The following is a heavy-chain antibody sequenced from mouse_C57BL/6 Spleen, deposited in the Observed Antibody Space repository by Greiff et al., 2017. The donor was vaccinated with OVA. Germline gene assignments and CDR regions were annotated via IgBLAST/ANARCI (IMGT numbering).Heavy chain of an antibody. J-gene: IGHJ2*01. CDR2: IRSKSNNYAT. CDR1: GFSFNTYA. Sequence: EVQLVESGGGLVQPKGSLKLSCAASGFSFNTYAMNWVRQAPGTGLEWVARIRSKSNNYATYYADSVKDRFTISRDDSESMLYLQMNNLKTEDTAMYYCVRRAEDYYGNHFDYWGQGTTLTVSS. CDR3: VRRAEDYYGNHFDY. D-gene: IGHD2-1*01. V-gene: IGHV10-1*01.